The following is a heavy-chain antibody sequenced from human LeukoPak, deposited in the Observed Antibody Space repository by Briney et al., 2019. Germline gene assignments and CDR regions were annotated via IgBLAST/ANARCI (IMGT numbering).Heavy chain of an antibody. CDR3: AKGYYGSGSYGWFDY. D-gene: IGHD3-10*01. J-gene: IGHJ4*02. CDR1: GFIFSSYE. Sequence: PGGSLRLSCVASGFIFSSYEMIWVRQAPGKGLEWVSTISGSGDRTYYADSVKGRFTISRDNSKNTLFLHMNSLRAEDTAVYSCAKGYYGSGSYGWFDYWGQGTLVTVSS. V-gene: IGHV3-23*01. CDR2: ISGSGDRT.